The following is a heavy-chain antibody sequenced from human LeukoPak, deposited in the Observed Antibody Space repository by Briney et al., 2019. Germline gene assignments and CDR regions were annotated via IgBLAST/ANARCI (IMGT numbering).Heavy chain of an antibody. V-gene: IGHV1-18*04. D-gene: IGHD2-15*01. J-gene: IGHJ4*02. CDR3: ARDIGYCSGGTCSPYCDY. CDR1: GYTFTSYG. CDR2: ISPYNGDT. Sequence: ASVKVSCKASGYTFTSYGISWVRQAPGQGPEWMGWISPYNGDTNYAQRLQGRVTMTTDTSTSTAYMELRSLRSDDTAVYYCARDIGYCSGGTCSPYCDYWGQGTPVTVSS.